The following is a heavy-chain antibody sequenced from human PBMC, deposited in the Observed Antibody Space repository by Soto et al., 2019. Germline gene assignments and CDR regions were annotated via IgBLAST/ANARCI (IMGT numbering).Heavy chain of an antibody. CDR2: IDPSDSYT. V-gene: IGHV5-10-1*01. J-gene: IGHJ5*02. Sequence: GESLKISCKGSGYSFTSYWIGWVRQVPGKGLEWMGRIDPSDSYTNYSPSFQGHVTISADKSISTAYLQWSSLKASDTAMYYCARRHSSSSAFDPWGQGTLVTVSS. CDR3: ARRHSSSSAFDP. CDR1: GYSFTSYW. D-gene: IGHD6-13*01.